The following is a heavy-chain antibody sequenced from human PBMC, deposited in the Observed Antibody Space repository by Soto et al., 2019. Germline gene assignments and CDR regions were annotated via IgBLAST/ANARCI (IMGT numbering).Heavy chain of an antibody. CDR3: ARDGGRHSGGIDY. V-gene: IGHV1-69*01. CDR1: GGTFSSYS. CDR2: IIPIFGTA. D-gene: IGHD3-16*01. Sequence: QVQLVQSGAEVKKPGSSVKVSCKASGGTFSSYSINWVRQAPGQGLEWMGEIIPIFGTANYAQKFQGTVTINADESTSRAYVELSSLRSEDTAVYSCARDGGRHSGGIDYWGQGTLVTVSS. J-gene: IGHJ4*02.